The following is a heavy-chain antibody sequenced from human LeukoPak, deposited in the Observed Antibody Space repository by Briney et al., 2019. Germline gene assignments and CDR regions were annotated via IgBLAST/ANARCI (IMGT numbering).Heavy chain of an antibody. CDR2: ISSSGSTI. CDR1: GFTFSNYW. V-gene: IGHV3-48*04. Sequence: GGSLRLSCAASGFTFSNYWMTWVRQAPGKGLEWVSYISSSGSTIYYADSVKGRFTISRDNAKNSLYLQMNSLRAEDTAVYYCAREPPYSGYGDYWGQGTLVTVSS. CDR3: AREPPYSGYGDY. D-gene: IGHD5-12*01. J-gene: IGHJ4*02.